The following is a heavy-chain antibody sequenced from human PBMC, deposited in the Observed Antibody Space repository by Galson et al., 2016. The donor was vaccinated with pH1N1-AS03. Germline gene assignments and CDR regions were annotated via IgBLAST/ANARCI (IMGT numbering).Heavy chain of an antibody. D-gene: IGHD2-15*01. J-gene: IGHJ6*02. CDR1: GFSIGNYA. CDR3: ARVLTPEIAPAYYGMDV. V-gene: IGHV3-9*01. CDR2: ISRKSDAA. Sequence: SLRLSCAASGFSIGNYAMHWVRQGTGKGLEWVAGISRKSDAAGCAKSVRGRFLISRDNAKQSLFLQMNSLRPEDTALYYCARVLTPEIAPAYYGMDVWGQGTTVTVSS.